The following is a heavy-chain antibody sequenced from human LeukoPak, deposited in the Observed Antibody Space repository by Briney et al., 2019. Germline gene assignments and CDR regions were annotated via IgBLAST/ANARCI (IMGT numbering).Heavy chain of an antibody. Sequence: SETLSLTCTVSGGSISGTSYYWGWIRQPPGKGLEWIGSIYYSGSTYYNPSLKSRVTISVDTSKNQFSLKLSSVTAADTAVYYCARDNSVEDTAWWFDPWGQGTLVTVSS. CDR2: IYYSGST. V-gene: IGHV4-39*07. CDR1: GGSISGTSYY. CDR3: ARDNSVEDTAWWFDP. J-gene: IGHJ5*02. D-gene: IGHD4-23*01.